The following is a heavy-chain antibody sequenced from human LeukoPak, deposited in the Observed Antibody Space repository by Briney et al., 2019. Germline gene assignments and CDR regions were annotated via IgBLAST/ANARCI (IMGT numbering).Heavy chain of an antibody. J-gene: IGHJ2*01. CDR2: IYSDDGN. CDR3: ARIVRDGYNTNWYFDL. V-gene: IGHV2-26*01. CDR1: GFSLSNIRMG. D-gene: IGHD5-24*01. Sequence: SGPTLVNPTETLTLTCTVSGFSLSNIRMGMSWIRQPPGKALEWLAHIYSDDGNSYSTSLKSRLTISKDTSKSQVVLTMTNMDPADTATYYCARIVRDGYNTNWYFDLWGRGTLVTVSS.